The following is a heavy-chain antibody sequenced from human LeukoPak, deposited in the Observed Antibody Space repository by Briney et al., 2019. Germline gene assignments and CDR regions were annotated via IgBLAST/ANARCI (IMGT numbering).Heavy chain of an antibody. Sequence: SQTLSLTCTVSGGSISSGGYYWGWIRQPPGKGLERIGYIYYSGSTNYNPSLKSRVTISVDTSKNQFSLKLSSVTAADTAVYYCARGVGSSSFFDFWGQGTLVTVSS. CDR3: ARGVGSSSFFDF. J-gene: IGHJ4*02. D-gene: IGHD6-13*01. CDR2: IYYSGST. V-gene: IGHV4-61*08. CDR1: GGSISSGGYY.